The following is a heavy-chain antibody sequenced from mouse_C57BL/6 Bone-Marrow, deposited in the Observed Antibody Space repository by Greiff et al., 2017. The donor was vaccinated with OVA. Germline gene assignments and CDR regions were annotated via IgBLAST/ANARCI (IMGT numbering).Heavy chain of an antibody. CDR3: ASPLYGSNY. V-gene: IGHV1-55*01. CDR1: GYTFTSYW. Sequence: QVHVKQPGAELVKPGASVKMSCKASGYTFTSYWITWVKQRPGQGLEWIGDIYPGSGSTNYNEKFKSKATLTVDTSSSTAYMQLSSLTSEDSAVYYCASPLYGSNYWGQGTTLTVSS. J-gene: IGHJ2*01. D-gene: IGHD1-1*01. CDR2: IYPGSGST.